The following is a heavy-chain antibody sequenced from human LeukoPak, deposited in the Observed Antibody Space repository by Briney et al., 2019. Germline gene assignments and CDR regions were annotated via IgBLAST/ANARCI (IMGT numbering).Heavy chain of an antibody. J-gene: IGHJ4*02. CDR3: ARGYYGDYVYDY. Sequence: GSSVKVSCKASGYTFTSYDINWVRQATGQGLEWMGWMNPNSGNTGYAQKFQGRVTMTRNTSISTAYMELSSLRSEDTAVYYCARGYYGDYVYDYWGQGTLVTVSS. CDR2: MNPNSGNT. CDR1: GYTFTSYD. V-gene: IGHV1-8*01. D-gene: IGHD4-17*01.